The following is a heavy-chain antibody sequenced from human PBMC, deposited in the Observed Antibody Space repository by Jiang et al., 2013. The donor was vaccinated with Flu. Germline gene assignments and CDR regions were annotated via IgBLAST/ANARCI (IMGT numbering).Heavy chain of an antibody. J-gene: IGHJ5*02. CDR1: GFSISDFA. V-gene: IGHV3-23*01. CDR2: ISGSDSRI. Sequence: ASGFSISDFAMSWVRQAPGKGLEWVSSISGSDSRIANGDSVKGRFSISRDNSKNTLYLQMDSLRAEDTAVYYCAKGPLAWQQLGLEPGAPAPSWGQGTLVTVSS. CDR3: AKGPLAWQQLGLEPGAPAPS. D-gene: IGHD6-13*01.